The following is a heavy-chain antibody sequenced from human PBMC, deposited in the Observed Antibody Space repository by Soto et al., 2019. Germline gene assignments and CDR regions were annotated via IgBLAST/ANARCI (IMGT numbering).Heavy chain of an antibody. CDR1: GGSISSYY. J-gene: IGHJ4*02. Sequence: SETLSLTCTVSGGSISSYYWSWIRQPPGKGLEWIGYIYYSGSTNYNPSLKSRVTISVDTSKNQFSLKLSSVTAADTAVYYCAGGRIWGSYRYFDYWGQGTLVTVSS. CDR2: IYYSGST. V-gene: IGHV4-59*01. D-gene: IGHD3-16*02. CDR3: AGGRIWGSYRYFDY.